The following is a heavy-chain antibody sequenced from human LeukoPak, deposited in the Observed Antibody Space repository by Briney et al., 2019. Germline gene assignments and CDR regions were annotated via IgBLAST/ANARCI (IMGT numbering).Heavy chain of an antibody. Sequence: SETLSLTCAASGYSISSGYQWACIRQPPGKGLEWLGSIHYSGTTYYKASLKSRVTISVDTSQNQFSLKLTSVTAADTAVYYCARKGRSSSFDYWGQGTLITVSS. J-gene: IGHJ4*02. CDR1: GYSISSGYQ. CDR3: ARKGRSSSFDY. V-gene: IGHV4-38-2*01. D-gene: IGHD6-13*01. CDR2: IHYSGTT.